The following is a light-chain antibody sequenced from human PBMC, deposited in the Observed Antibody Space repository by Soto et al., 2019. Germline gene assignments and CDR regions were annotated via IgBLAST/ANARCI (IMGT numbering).Light chain of an antibody. CDR1: SSNIGATF. V-gene: IGLV1-47*01. CDR3: ATWDDSRSGVV. Sequence: QSVLTQPPSASGTPGQRVTISCSGSSSNIGATFVYWYQQLPGTAPKLLIYRNNQRPSGVPDRFSGSQSGTSASLAISGVRSEDEADDYWATWDDSRSGVVCGGGTKLTVL. CDR2: RNN. J-gene: IGLJ2*01.